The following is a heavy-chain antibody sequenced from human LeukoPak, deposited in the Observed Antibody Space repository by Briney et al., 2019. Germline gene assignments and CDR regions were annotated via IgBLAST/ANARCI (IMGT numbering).Heavy chain of an antibody. CDR1: GFTFSSYS. J-gene: IGHJ4*02. CDR3: ASGRCTNGVCYKGYY. D-gene: IGHD2-8*01. CDR2: ISSSSSYI. V-gene: IGHV3-21*01. Sequence: PGGSLRLSCAASGFTFSSYSMNWVRQAPGKGLEWVSSISSSSSYIYYADSVKGRFTISRDDAKNSLYLQMNSLRAEDTAVYYCASGRCTNGVCYKGYYWGQGTLVRVSS.